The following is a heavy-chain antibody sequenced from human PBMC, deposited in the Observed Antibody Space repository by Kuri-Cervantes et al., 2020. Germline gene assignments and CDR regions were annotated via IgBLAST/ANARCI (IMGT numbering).Heavy chain of an antibody. CDR1: GYTFTSYG. J-gene: IGHJ4*02. V-gene: IGHV1-3*01. Sequence: ASVKVSCKASGYTFTSYGISWVRQAPGQRLEWMGWINAGNGNTKYSQKFQGRVTIARDTSASTAYMELSSLRSEDTAVYYCARGLYSNYVAAADYWGQGTLVTVSS. CDR2: INAGNGNT. D-gene: IGHD4-11*01. CDR3: ARGLYSNYVAAADY.